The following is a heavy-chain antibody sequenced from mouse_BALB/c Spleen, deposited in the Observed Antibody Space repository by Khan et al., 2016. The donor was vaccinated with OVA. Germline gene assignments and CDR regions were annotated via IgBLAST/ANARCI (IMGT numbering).Heavy chain of an antibody. CDR1: GYSITSGYG. Sequence: EVQLQESGPGLVKPSQSLSLTCTVTGYSITSGYGWNWIRQFPGNKLEWMGYISYSGSTNYNPSLKSRIYITRDTSKNQFCLQLNSVTTEETATYYCARTARIKYWGQGTTLTVSS. V-gene: IGHV3-2*02. CDR3: ARTARIKY. J-gene: IGHJ2*01. CDR2: ISYSGST. D-gene: IGHD1-2*01.